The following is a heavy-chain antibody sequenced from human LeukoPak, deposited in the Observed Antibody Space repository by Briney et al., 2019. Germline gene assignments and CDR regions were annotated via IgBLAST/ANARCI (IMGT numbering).Heavy chain of an antibody. J-gene: IGHJ4*02. D-gene: IGHD3-22*01. CDR3: ARVGYYYDSSGYYEKMYYFDY. Sequence: SETLSLTCTVSGGSISSYYWSWIRQPAGKGLEWIGRIYTSGCTNYNPSLKSRVTISVDTSKNQFSLKLSSVTAADTAVYYCARVGYYYDSSGYYEKMYYFDYWGQGTLVTVSS. V-gene: IGHV4-4*07. CDR2: IYTSGCT. CDR1: GGSISSYY.